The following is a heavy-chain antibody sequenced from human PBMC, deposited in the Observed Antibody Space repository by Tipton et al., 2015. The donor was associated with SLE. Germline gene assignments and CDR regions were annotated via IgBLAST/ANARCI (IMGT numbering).Heavy chain of an antibody. Sequence: PGLVKPSETLSLTCTVSGGSISSDNYFWSWIRQPAGKGLEWIGRIHFSGLTRYNPSLQSRLTMSLDTSQNQLSLKLSSMTAADTAVYYCARTVVPDVMGAFDIWGQGTMVTVSS. D-gene: IGHD2-2*01. CDR3: ARTVVPDVMGAFDI. CDR2: IHFSGLT. CDR1: GGSISSDNYF. J-gene: IGHJ3*02. V-gene: IGHV4-61*02.